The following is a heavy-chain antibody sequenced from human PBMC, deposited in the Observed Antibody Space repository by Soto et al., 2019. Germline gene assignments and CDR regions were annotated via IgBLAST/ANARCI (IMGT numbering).Heavy chain of an antibody. V-gene: IGHV3-7*01. CDR3: ARDPEFSSFDY. J-gene: IGHJ4*02. CDR2: INQDGSLK. Sequence: EVQLVESGGGLVQPGGTLRLSCAASGFTFSTYWITWVRQAPGKGLELVANINQDGSLKSYVDSVKGRFTISRDNAKNSLYLQMNSLRAEDMAVYYCARDPEFSSFDYWGQGTLVTVSS. D-gene: IGHD6-6*01. CDR1: GFTFSTYW.